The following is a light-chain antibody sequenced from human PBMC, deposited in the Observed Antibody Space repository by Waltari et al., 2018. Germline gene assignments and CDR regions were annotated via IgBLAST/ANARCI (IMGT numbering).Light chain of an antibody. CDR2: TAS. Sequence: DIHMTQSPSSLSASVGDRVTITCRASQGISNYLAWYQQKPGKVPKLLIYTASTLQSGVPSRFSGSGSGTDFTLTISSLQPEDVAIYCCQKYNSAPPWTFGQGTKVEIK. V-gene: IGKV1-27*01. CDR3: QKYNSAPPWT. CDR1: QGISNY. J-gene: IGKJ1*01.